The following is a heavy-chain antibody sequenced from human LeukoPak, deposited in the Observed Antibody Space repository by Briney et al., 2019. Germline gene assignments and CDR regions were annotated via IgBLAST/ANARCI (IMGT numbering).Heavy chain of an antibody. V-gene: IGHV3-7*01. D-gene: IGHD3-10*01. CDR1: RLTLTNFW. Sequence: GGSQSLSCVASRLTLTNFWTGWVSQAAGEGMEWVANVEQYESEKYYVGSVKGRFTISRDNPKNSLYLQMNSLRAEDTGVYYCVRTSWTSGSYFEYWGQGALVIVSS. CDR3: VRTSWTSGSYFEY. J-gene: IGHJ4*02. CDR2: VEQYESEK.